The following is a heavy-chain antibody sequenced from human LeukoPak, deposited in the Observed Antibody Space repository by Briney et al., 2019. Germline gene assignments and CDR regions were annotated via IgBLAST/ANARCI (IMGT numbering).Heavy chain of an antibody. J-gene: IGHJ4*02. Sequence: PGGSLRVSSVAPVFTFSSYAMSWVRQAPRKGLEWVSAISGSGGSTYYADSVKGRVTISRDNSTNTLYLQMNSLRAEDTAVYYCAKEYIYGDLYFDYWGQGTLVTVSS. V-gene: IGHV3-23*01. CDR1: VFTFSSYA. CDR3: AKEYIYGDLYFDY. CDR2: ISGSGGST. D-gene: IGHD4-17*01.